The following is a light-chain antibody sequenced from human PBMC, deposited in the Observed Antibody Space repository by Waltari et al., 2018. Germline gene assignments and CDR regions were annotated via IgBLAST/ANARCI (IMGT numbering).Light chain of an antibody. J-gene: IGKJ1*01. V-gene: IGKV4-1*01. CDR2: WAS. Sequence: DIVLTQSPDSLPVSLGERATNNCKSSQNILYNSNHKNYLAWYQQQPGQPPKLLIYWASTRQFGVPERFSGSGSGTDFTLTISSLQAEDVAVYYCQQFFGTPWTFGQGTKVEIK. CDR1: QNILYNSNHKNY. CDR3: QQFFGTPWT.